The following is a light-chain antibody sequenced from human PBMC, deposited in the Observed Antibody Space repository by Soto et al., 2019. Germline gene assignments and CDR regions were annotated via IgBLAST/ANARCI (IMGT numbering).Light chain of an antibody. J-gene: IGKJ2*01. Sequence: EIVLTQSPGTLSLSPGERATLSCRASQSVSSNLAWYQQKPGQSPRLLIHGASTRAAGIPDRFSASGSGTHFTLTINRLEPEDFAVYFCQQFGTSPYTFGQGTKVDIK. CDR2: GAS. V-gene: IGKV3-20*01. CDR3: QQFGTSPYT. CDR1: QSVSSN.